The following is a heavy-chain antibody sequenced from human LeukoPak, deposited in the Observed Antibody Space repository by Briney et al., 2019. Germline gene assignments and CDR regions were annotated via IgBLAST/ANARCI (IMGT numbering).Heavy chain of an antibody. CDR2: INHSVGT. CDR3: ARVFRPAIRDYYGSGSYSARFNWFDP. D-gene: IGHD3-10*01. V-gene: IGHV4-34*01. CDR1: RGSFRGYY. J-gene: IGHJ5*02. Sequence: PSETLSLTCVVYRGSFRGYYWSSICEPPGKGRECVGEINHSVGTNYNPSLKSRVTISVDTSKNQFSLKLSSVTAADTAVYYCARVFRPAIRDYYGSGSYSARFNWFDPWGQGTLVTVSS.